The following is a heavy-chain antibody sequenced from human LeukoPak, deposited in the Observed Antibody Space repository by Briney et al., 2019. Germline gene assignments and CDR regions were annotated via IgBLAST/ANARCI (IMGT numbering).Heavy chain of an antibody. CDR3: ARGAHEAAGVLNY. CDR1: GGSVSSGSYY. D-gene: IGHD6-13*01. J-gene: IGHJ4*02. CDR2: IYYSAST. Sequence: SETLSLTCTVSGGSVSSGSYYWSWIRQPPGKGLEWIGYIYYSASTNYNPSLKSRVTISVDTSNNQFSLKLSSVTAADTAVYYCARGAHEAAGVLNYWGQGSLVTVSS. V-gene: IGHV4-61*01.